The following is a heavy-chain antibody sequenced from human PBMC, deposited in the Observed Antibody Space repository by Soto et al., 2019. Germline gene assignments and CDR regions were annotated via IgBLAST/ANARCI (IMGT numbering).Heavy chain of an antibody. CDR2: IYSGGST. CDR1: GFTVSSNY. Sequence: GGSLRLSCAASGFTVSSNYMSWVRQAPGKGLEWVSVIYSGGSTYYADSVKGRFTISRDNSKNTLYLQMNSLRAEDTAVYYCARDVAVAGDYFDYWGQGTLVTAPQ. V-gene: IGHV3-53*01. D-gene: IGHD6-19*01. CDR3: ARDVAVAGDYFDY. J-gene: IGHJ4*02.